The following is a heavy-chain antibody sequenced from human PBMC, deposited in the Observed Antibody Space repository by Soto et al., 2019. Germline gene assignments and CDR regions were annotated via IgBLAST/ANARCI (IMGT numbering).Heavy chain of an antibody. CDR3: SRDLGGGEPNPFDY. CDR2: IYHSGST. V-gene: IGHV4-4*02. J-gene: IGHJ4*02. D-gene: IGHD1-26*01. CDR1: GGSISSSNW. Sequence: QVQLQESGPGLVKPSGTLSLTCAVSGGSISSSNWWSWVRQPPGKGLEWIGEIYHSGSTNYNPSLKRRVTISVDKSKNQFSLKLSSVTAADTDVYDCSRDLGGGEPNPFDYWGQGTLVTVSS.